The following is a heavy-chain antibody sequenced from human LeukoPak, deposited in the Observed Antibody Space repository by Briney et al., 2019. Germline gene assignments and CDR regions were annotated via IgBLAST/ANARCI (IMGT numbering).Heavy chain of an antibody. CDR2: ISYSGNT. D-gene: IGHD1-26*01. CDR1: GGSISGSSYS. CDR3: ARLRGIILGALLHYYFDY. J-gene: IGHJ4*02. Sequence: PSETLSLTCTVSGGSISGSSYSWGWIRQPPGKGLEWIGRISYSGNTYYSPSLKSRVTISIDTSKNQFSLKLSSVTAADTAVYYCARLRGIILGALLHYYFDYWGQGTLVSVSS. V-gene: IGHV4-39*01.